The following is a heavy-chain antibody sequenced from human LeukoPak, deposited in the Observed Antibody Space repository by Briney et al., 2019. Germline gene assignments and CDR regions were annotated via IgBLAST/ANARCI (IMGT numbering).Heavy chain of an antibody. CDR2: ISGDGGST. J-gene: IGHJ3*02. CDR1: GFNFEDYA. V-gene: IGHV3-43*02. Sequence: GGSLRLSCAASGFNFEDYAMHWERQAPGKGLEWVSLISGDGGSTYYADSVKGRFTISRDNSKNSLYLQMNSLRTEDTALYYCAKDMRITMVRGVIIPDAFDIWGQGTMVTVSS. D-gene: IGHD3-10*01. CDR3: AKDMRITMVRGVIIPDAFDI.